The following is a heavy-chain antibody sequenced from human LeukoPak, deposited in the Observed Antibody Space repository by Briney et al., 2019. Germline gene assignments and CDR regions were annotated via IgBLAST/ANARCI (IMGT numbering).Heavy chain of an antibody. CDR2: LYSGST. J-gene: IGHJ4*02. CDR1: GVSVSSFC. D-gene: IGHD3-9*01. CDR3: ARGRYRDILTGSVGFDS. Sequence: PSETLSLTCAVSGVSVSSFCWSWIRQSPGKGLEWIGYLYSGSTNYNPSLKSRVTISADTSKNQFSLYLSSVTAADTALFYCARGRYRDILTGSVGFDSWGQGTLVTVSS. V-gene: IGHV4-59*02.